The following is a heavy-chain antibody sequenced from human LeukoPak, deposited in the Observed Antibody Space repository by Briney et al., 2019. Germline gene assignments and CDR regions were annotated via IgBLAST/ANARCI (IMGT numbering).Heavy chain of an antibody. CDR1: GYTFTSYG. J-gene: IGHJ5*02. CDR2: ISAYNGNT. V-gene: IGHV1-18*01. D-gene: IGHD6-19*01. CDR3: ASALYSSGGWFDP. Sequence: ASVTVSFKSSGYTFTSYGISWVRQSPGQRLEWMGWISAYNGNTNYAQKLQGRVTMTTDTSTSTAYMELRSLRSDDTAVYYCASALYSSGGWFDPWGQGTLVTVSS.